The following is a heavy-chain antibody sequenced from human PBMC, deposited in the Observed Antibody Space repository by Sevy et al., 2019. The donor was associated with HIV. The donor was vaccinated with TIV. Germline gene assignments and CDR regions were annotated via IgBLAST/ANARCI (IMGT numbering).Heavy chain of an antibody. V-gene: IGHV1-24*01. CDR3: WGHMVVVVAAPANDAFDI. CDR2: FDPEDGET. D-gene: IGHD2-15*01. J-gene: IGHJ3*02. CDR1: GYTLTELS. Sequence: ASVKVSCKVSGYTLTELSMHWVRQAPGKGLAWMGGFDPEDGETIYAQRFQGRVTMTEDTSKDTAYMELSSLRSEDTAVYYCWGHMVVVVAAPANDAFDIWGQGTMVTVSS.